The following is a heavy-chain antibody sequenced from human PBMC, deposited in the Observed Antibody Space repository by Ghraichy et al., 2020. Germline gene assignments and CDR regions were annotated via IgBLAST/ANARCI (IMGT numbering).Heavy chain of an antibody. CDR2: ISAYNGNT. V-gene: IGHV1-18*04. D-gene: IGHD2-15*01. CDR3: AREVAGGGAFDI. J-gene: IGHJ3*02. CDR1: GYTFTSYG. Sequence: ASVKVTCKASGYTFTSYGISWVRQAPGQGLEWMGWISAYNGNTNYAQKLQGRVTMTTDTSTSTAYMELRSLRSDDTAVYYCAREVAGGGAFDIWGQGTMVTVSS.